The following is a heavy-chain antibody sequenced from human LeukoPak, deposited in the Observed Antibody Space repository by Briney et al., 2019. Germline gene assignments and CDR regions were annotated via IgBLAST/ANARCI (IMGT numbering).Heavy chain of an antibody. CDR2: MNPNSGNT. D-gene: IGHD3-3*01. CDR1: GYTFTSYD. V-gene: IGHV1-8*01. J-gene: IGHJ4*02. CDR3: ARGPSSYGFWSGYYTDDY. Sequence: ASVKVSCKASGYTFTSYDINWVRQATGQGLEWMGWMNPNSGNTGYAQKFQGRVTMTRNTSISTAYMELSSLRSEDTAVYYCARGPSSYGFWSGYYTDDYWGQGTLVTVSS.